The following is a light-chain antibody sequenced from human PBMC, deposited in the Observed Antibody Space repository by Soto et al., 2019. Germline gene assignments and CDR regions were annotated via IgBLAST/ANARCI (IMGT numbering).Light chain of an antibody. J-gene: IGKJ2*01. Sequence: EIVLTQSPGTLSLSPGERATLSCRASQSVSSSYLAWYQQKPGQAPRLLIYSASSRATGIRDRFSGSGSGTDFTLTISRLEPEDFAVYYCQQYGTSPYTFGQGTKLDIK. CDR1: QSVSSSY. CDR3: QQYGTSPYT. CDR2: SAS. V-gene: IGKV3-20*01.